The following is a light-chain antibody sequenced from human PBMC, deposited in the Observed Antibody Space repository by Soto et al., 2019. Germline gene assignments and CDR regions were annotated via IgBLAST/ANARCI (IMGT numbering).Light chain of an antibody. CDR3: QQYGTSPFT. Sequence: VVLTQSPATLSSSPGDTATLSCRASRHVYINALGWYQQKPGRTPTLLINGASTRATDIPDRFSATGSGTDFTLTISGVEPEDSAVYYCQQYGTSPFTFGPGTRLEIK. CDR2: GAS. V-gene: IGKV3-20*01. J-gene: IGKJ3*01. CDR1: RHVYINA.